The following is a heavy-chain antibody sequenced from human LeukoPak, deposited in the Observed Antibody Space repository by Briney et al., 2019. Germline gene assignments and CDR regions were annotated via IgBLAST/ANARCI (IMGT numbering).Heavy chain of an antibody. Sequence: GGSLRLSCAASGFTFSSYSMNWVRQAPGKGLEWVSSISSSNSYIYYADSVKGRFTISRDNAKNSLYLQMNSLRAEDTAVYYCARDCSSTSCPFDYWGQGTLVTVSS. CDR2: ISSSNSYI. V-gene: IGHV3-21*01. D-gene: IGHD2-2*01. CDR3: ARDCSSTSCPFDY. J-gene: IGHJ4*02. CDR1: GFTFSSYS.